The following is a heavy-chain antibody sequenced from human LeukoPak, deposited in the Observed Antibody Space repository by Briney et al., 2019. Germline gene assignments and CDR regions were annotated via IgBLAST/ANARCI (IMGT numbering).Heavy chain of an antibody. CDR2: ISAYNGNT. CDR3: AREVWWELLSTGYFDY. J-gene: IGHJ4*02. Sequence: GPSVKVSCKASGYTFTSYGISWVRQAPGQGLEWMGWISAYNGNTNYAQKLQGRVTMTTDTSTSTAYMELRSLRSDDTAVYYCAREVWWELLSTGYFDYWGQGTLVTVSS. CDR1: GYTFTSYG. V-gene: IGHV1-18*01. D-gene: IGHD1-26*01.